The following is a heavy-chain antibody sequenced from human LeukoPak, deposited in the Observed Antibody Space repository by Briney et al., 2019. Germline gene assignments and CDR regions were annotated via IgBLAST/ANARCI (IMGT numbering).Heavy chain of an antibody. J-gene: IGHJ4*02. D-gene: IGHD2-2*01. CDR2: INHSGST. CDR1: GWSFSGYY. Sequence: PSETLSLTCAVYGWSFSGYYWSWIRQPPGKGLEWIGEINHSGSTNYNPSLKSRVTISVDTSKNQFSLKLSSVTAADTAVYYCVRQYCSSTSCYFDYWGQGTLVTVSS. V-gene: IGHV4-34*01. CDR3: VRQYCSSTSCYFDY.